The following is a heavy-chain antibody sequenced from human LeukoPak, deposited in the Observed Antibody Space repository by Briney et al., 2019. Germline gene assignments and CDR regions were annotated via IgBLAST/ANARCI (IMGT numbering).Heavy chain of an antibody. CDR1: GVTFSSYA. CDR3: ANDYGLGTYSRY. J-gene: IGHJ4*02. Sequence: PGGSLRLSCAASGVTFSSYAMSWVRQAPGKGLEWVSAISGSGGSTYYADSVKGRFTISRDNSKNTLYLQRNSLRAEDTAVYYCANDYGLGTYSRYWGQGTLVTVSS. CDR2: ISGSGGST. D-gene: IGHD3-10*01. V-gene: IGHV3-23*01.